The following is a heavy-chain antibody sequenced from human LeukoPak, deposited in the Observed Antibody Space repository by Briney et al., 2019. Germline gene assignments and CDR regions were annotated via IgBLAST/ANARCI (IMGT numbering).Heavy chain of an antibody. Sequence: SETLSLTCAVYGGSFSGYYWSWIRQPPGKGLEWIGEINHSGSTNYNPSLKSRVTKSVDTSKNQFSLKVISMTAADTAAYYCTKSDGYGLIRICGRGTMVTVSS. CDR3: TKSDGYGLIRI. D-gene: IGHD3-10*01. V-gene: IGHV4-34*03. CDR1: GGSFSGYY. CDR2: INHSGST. J-gene: IGHJ3*02.